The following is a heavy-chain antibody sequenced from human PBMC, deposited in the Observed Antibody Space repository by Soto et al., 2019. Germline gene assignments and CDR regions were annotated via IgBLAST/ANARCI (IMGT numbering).Heavy chain of an antibody. CDR2: ISYDGSNK. V-gene: IGHV3-30-3*01. CDR1: GFTFSSYA. D-gene: IGHD2-8*01. J-gene: IGHJ6*02. CDR3: ARDWLGDIVLMVYAYPPFLGMDV. Sequence: GGSLRLSCAASGFTFSSYAMHWVRQAPGKGLEWVAVISYDGSNKYYADSVKGRFTISRDNSKNTLYLQMNSLRAEDTAVYYCARDWLGDIVLMVYAYPPFLGMDVWGQGTTVTVSS.